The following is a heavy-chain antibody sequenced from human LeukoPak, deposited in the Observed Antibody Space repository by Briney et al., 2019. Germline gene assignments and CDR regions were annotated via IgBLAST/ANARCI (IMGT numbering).Heavy chain of an antibody. J-gene: IGHJ4*02. Sequence: GGSLRLSCAASGFSVSSNYMTWVRQAPGKGLEWVSVIYSSGSTYYDDSAKDRLTTSRENSKNTLYLQMNSLRAEDTAFYFWVETLGATTIDYWGQGSLVSVSS. D-gene: IGHD1-26*01. CDR2: IYSSGST. CDR1: GFSVSSNY. CDR3: VETLGATTIDY. V-gene: IGHV3-53*01.